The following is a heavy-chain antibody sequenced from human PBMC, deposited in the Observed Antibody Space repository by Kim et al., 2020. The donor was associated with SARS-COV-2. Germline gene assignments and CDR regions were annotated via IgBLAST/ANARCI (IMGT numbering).Heavy chain of an antibody. D-gene: IGHD5-12*01. CDR2: IKQDGSEK. CDR3: ARVDNRGGYSGYDFLALYYYYYGMDV. J-gene: IGHJ6*02. CDR1: GFTFSSYW. Sequence: GGSLRLSCAASGFTFSSYWMSWVRQAPGKGLEWVANIKQDGSEKYYVDSVKGRFTISRDNAKNSLYLQMNSLRAEDTAVYYCARVDNRGGYSGYDFLALYYYYYGMDVWGQGTTVTVSS. V-gene: IGHV3-7*03.